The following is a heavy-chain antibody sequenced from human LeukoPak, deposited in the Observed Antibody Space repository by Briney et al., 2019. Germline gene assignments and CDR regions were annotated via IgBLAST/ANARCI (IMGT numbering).Heavy chain of an antibody. V-gene: IGHV3-53*01. Sequence: SGGSLRLSCAASGFTVSNNYISWVRQAPGKGLEWVSVIYSGGSTKYADSVKARFTISRDNSKNTVYLQMNSLRADDTAVYYCARATLDNWGQGTLVTVPS. CDR2: IYSGGST. J-gene: IGHJ4*02. CDR1: GFTVSNNY. CDR3: ARATLDN.